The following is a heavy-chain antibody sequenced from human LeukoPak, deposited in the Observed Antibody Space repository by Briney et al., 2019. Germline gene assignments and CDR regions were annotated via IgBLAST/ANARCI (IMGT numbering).Heavy chain of an antibody. Sequence: SETLSLTCAVYGGSFSGYYWSWIRQPPGKGLEWIGETNHSGSTNYNPSLKSRVTISVDTSKNQFSLKLSSVTAADTAVYYCAREGSSWYWGTATRGWYFDLWGRGTLVTVSS. CDR1: GGSFSGYY. D-gene: IGHD6-13*01. J-gene: IGHJ2*01. CDR2: TNHSGST. CDR3: AREGSSWYWGTATRGWYFDL. V-gene: IGHV4-34*01.